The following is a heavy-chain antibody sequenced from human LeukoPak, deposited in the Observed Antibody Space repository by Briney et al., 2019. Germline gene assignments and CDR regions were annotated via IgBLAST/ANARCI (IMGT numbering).Heavy chain of an antibody. Sequence: PGGSLRLSCAASGFTFSSYSMNWVRQAPGKGLEWVSYISSSSSTIYYADSVKGRFTISRDNAKNSLYLQMNSLRAEDTAVYYCARVKWLPYASSVGTVGYWGQGTLVTVSS. CDR1: GFTFSSYS. J-gene: IGHJ4*02. D-gene: IGHD3-22*01. CDR3: ARVKWLPYASSVGTVGY. CDR2: ISSSSSTI. V-gene: IGHV3-48*01.